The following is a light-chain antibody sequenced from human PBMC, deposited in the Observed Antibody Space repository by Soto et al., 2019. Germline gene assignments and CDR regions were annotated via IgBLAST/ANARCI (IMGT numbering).Light chain of an antibody. V-gene: IGLV2-14*01. CDR1: SSDIGTYNY. CDR2: EVT. CDR3: SSYTSSSTLL. Sequence: QSALTQPVSVSGSPGQSITISCTGSSSDIGTYNYVSWYQQHPGKAPKLMIYEVTNRPSGVSNRFSGSKSGNTASLTISGLQAEDEADYYCSSYTSSSTLLFGGGTKLTVL. J-gene: IGLJ2*01.